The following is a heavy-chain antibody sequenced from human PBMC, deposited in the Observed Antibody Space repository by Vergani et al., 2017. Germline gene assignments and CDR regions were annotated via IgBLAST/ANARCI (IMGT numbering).Heavy chain of an antibody. V-gene: IGHV4-39*01. Sequence: QLQLQESGPGLVKPSETLSLTCTVPGGSIRSISYYWGWIRQPPGKGLEWIGSSYYCGSIYDNPSLKSRVTISVDTSKNQFSMKLSSVTAAETAVYYCARRVGAITFDYWGQGTLVTVSS. CDR2: SYYCGSI. D-gene: IGHD1-26*01. CDR1: GGSIRSISYY. CDR3: ARRVGAITFDY. J-gene: IGHJ4*02.